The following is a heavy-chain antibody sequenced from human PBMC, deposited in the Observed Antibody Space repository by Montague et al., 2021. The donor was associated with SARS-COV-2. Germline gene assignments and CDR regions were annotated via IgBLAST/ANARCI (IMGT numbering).Heavy chain of an antibody. V-gene: IGHV3-7*01. Sequence: SLRLSCAASGFTFKNYWMTWVRQAPGKGLEWLANIGQDESERYYGDPAKGRFTISRDNARNSLFLQMISLRVEDTAVYYCAGGGSNAYWGQGTTVTVSS. CDR1: GFTFKNYW. J-gene: IGHJ6*02. D-gene: IGHD2-2*01. CDR2: IGQDESER. CDR3: AGGGSNAY.